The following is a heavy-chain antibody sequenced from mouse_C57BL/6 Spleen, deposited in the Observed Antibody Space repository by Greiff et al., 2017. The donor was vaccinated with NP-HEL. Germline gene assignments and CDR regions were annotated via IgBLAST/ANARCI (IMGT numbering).Heavy chain of an antibody. D-gene: IGHD1-1*01. CDR2: IDPENGDT. J-gene: IGHJ2*01. V-gene: IGHV14-4*01. CDR1: GFNIKDDY. CDR3: TTWHYYGSSPFDY. Sequence: DVKLQESGAELVRPGASVKLSCTASGFNIKDDYMHWVKQRPEQGLEWIGWIDPENGDTEYASKFQGKATITADTSSNTAYLQLSSLTSEDTAVYYCTTWHYYGSSPFDYWGQGTTLTVSS.